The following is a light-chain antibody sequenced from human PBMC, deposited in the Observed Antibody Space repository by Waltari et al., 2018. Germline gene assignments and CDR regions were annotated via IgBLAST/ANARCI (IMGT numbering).Light chain of an antibody. CDR3: QQYNTNSPWT. Sequence: DIQMTQSPSTLSASVGDRVTITCRASQSISSWLAWYQQKPGKAPKSLIYKASTLGRGIPSRFSGSGSGTEFTLTISSLQPDDFATYYCQQYNTNSPWTFGQGTKVEIK. CDR2: KAS. V-gene: IGKV1-5*03. J-gene: IGKJ1*01. CDR1: QSISSW.